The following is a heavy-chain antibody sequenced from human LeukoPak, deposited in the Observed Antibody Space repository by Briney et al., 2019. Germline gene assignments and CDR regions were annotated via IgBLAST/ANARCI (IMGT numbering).Heavy chain of an antibody. CDR3: AKDRGYYDSSGLDY. CDR2: ISGSGGST. Sequence: GGSLILSSAASGFTSSSYAMSWVRQAPGKGLEWVSAISGSGGSTYYADSAKGRFTISRDNSKNTLYLQMHSLRAEDTAVYYYAKDRGYYDSSGLDYWGQGTLVTVSS. V-gene: IGHV3-23*01. J-gene: IGHJ4*02. D-gene: IGHD3-22*01. CDR1: GFTSSSYA.